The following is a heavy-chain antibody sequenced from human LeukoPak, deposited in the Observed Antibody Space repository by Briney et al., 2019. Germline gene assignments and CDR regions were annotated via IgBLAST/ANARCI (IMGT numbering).Heavy chain of an antibody. CDR2: ISYDGSNK. Sequence: GRSLRLSCAASGFIFSSYGMHWVRRAPGKGLEWVVFISYDGSNKYYADSVKGRFTISRDNSKNTLFLQMNSLRGEDTAVYYCAKIVVGSYYFDYWGQGTLVTVSS. D-gene: IGHD3-22*01. CDR3: AKIVVGSYYFDY. J-gene: IGHJ4*02. CDR1: GFIFSSYG. V-gene: IGHV3-30*18.